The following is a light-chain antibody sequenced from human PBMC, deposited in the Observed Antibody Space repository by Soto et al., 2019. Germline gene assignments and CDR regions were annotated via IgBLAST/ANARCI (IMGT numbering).Light chain of an antibody. Sequence: DLQMTQSPSTLSASVGDRVTITCLASQSISGWLAWYQQKPGKAPNLLIYDDSILESGVSSRFSGSASATEFTLTISSLQPDDFATYYCQQYNTYPATFGQGTKVEI. CDR2: DDS. CDR1: QSISGW. CDR3: QQYNTYPAT. V-gene: IGKV1-5*01. J-gene: IGKJ1*01.